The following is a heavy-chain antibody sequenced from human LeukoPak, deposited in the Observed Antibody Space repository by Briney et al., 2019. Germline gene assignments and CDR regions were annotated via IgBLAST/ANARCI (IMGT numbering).Heavy chain of an antibody. CDR3: ASITLRVLDY. CDR1: GGSISSSSYY. V-gene: IGHV4-39*01. J-gene: IGHJ4*02. D-gene: IGHD3-3*01. CDR2: IYYSGST. Sequence: PSETLSLTCTVSGGSISSSSYYWGWIRQPPGKGLEWIGSIYYSGSTYYNPYLKSRVTISVDTSKNQFSLKLSSVTAADTAVYYCASITLRVLDYWGQGTLVTVSS.